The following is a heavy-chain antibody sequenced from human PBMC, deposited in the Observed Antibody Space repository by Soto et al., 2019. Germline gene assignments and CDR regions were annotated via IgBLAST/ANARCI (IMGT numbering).Heavy chain of an antibody. CDR1: GCTFSSYA. J-gene: IGHJ6*02. CDR2: IIPIFGTA. CDR3: ARGAYSYGRGAYCYYGMDV. Sequence: SVKVSCKASGCTFSSYAISWVRQGAGQGLEWMGGIIPIFGTANYAQKFQGRVTITADKSTSTAYMELSSLRSEDTAVYYCARGAYSYGRGAYCYYGMDVWGQGTTVTVSS. V-gene: IGHV1-69*06. D-gene: IGHD5-18*01.